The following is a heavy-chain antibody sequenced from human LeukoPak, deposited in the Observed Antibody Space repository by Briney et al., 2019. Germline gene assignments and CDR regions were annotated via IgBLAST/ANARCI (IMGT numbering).Heavy chain of an antibody. V-gene: IGHV3-30*02. CDR1: GCTFSNYG. CDR3: AKSYYDTSGHPSDNDAFDI. CDR2: IPYDGSNK. J-gene: IGHJ3*02. D-gene: IGHD3-22*01. Sequence: GGSLRLSCAAPGCTFSNYGMHWVRNPPAKGMELVSLIPYDGSNKYYEDSVKDRFTISRDNSKNTLYLQMHSLRAEDTAVYYCAKSYYDTSGHPSDNDAFDIWGQGTMVTV.